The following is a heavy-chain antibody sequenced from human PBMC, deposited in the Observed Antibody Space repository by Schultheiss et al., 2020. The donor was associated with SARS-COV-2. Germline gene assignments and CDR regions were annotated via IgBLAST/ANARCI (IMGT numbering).Heavy chain of an antibody. Sequence: SETLSLTCTVSGGSISTYYWTWVRQAPGKGLEWIGYIYTSGATNYNPSLESRVTISLDTSRKQFSLKMKSVTAADTAMYYCARVVACSSTTCYGGFLDYWGQGTLVTVSS. D-gene: IGHD2-2*01. CDR1: GGSISTYY. V-gene: IGHV4-4*09. J-gene: IGHJ4*02. CDR3: ARVVACSSTTCYGGFLDY. CDR2: IYTSGAT.